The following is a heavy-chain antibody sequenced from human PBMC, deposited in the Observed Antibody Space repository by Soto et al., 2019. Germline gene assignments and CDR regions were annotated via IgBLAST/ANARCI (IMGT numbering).Heavy chain of an antibody. V-gene: IGHV4-30-4*01. CDR3: AREDYYGSGTPDY. Sequence: SETLSLTCTVSGGSISSGDYYWSWIRQPPGKGLEWIGYIYYSGSTYYNPSLKSRVTISVNTSKNQFSLKLSSVTAADTAVYYCAREDYYGSGTPDYWGQGTLVTVSS. D-gene: IGHD3-10*01. CDR2: IYYSGST. CDR1: GGSISSGDYY. J-gene: IGHJ4*02.